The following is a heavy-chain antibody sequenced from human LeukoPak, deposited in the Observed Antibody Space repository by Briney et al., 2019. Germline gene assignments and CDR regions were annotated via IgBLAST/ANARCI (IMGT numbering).Heavy chain of an antibody. CDR2: MDPKSGHT. D-gene: IGHD1-7*01. V-gene: IGHV1-8*01. CDR3: TRKLRLDEH. CDR1: GYTFITSD. Sequence: ASVKVSCKASGYTFITSDIYWVCQASGQGREWVGYMDPKSGHTEYAQKSQGRVTMTRDTSTSTAYMELSSLTPDDTAIYHCTRKLRLDEHWGQGTLVAVSS. J-gene: IGHJ4*02.